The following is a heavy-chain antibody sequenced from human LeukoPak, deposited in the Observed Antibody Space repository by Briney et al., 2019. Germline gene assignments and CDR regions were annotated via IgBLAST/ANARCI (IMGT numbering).Heavy chain of an antibody. CDR1: GGSFSGYY. Sequence: SETLSLTCAVYGGSFSGYYWSWIRQPPGKGLEWIGEINHSGSTNYNPSLKSRVTISVDTSKNQFSLKLSSVTAAETAVYYCARGCVVVPAATDYWGQGTLVTVSS. V-gene: IGHV4-34*01. CDR3: ARGCVVVPAATDY. D-gene: IGHD2-2*01. J-gene: IGHJ4*02. CDR2: INHSGST.